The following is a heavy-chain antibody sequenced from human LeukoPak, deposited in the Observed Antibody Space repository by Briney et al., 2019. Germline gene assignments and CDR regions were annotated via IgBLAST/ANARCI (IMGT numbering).Heavy chain of an antibody. V-gene: IGHV3-48*03. CDR2: IGTSGTTI. CDR1: EFTFSSYA. CDR3: ASQRSYGDYKE. D-gene: IGHD4-17*01. J-gene: IGHJ4*02. Sequence: PGGSLRLSCATSEFTFSSYAMNWVRQAPGRGLEWVSYIGTSGTTIYYADSVKGRFTISRDNAKNSLYLQMNTLRAEDTAVYYCASQRSYGDYKEWGQGTLVTVSS.